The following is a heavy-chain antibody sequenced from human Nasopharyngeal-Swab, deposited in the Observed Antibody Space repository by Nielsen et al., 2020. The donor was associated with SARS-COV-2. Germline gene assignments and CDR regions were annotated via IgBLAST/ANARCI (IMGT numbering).Heavy chain of an antibody. J-gene: IGHJ6*02. CDR3: TGKGIADENMDV. V-gene: IGHV4-59*01. CDR1: GGSISSYY. Sequence: SETLSLTCTVSGGSISSYYWSWIRQPPGKGLEWIVYIYYSGSTNYNPSLKSRVTISVDTSKNQFSLKLSSVTAADTAVYCCTGKGIADENMDVWGQGTTVTVSS. D-gene: IGHD6-13*01. CDR2: IYYSGST.